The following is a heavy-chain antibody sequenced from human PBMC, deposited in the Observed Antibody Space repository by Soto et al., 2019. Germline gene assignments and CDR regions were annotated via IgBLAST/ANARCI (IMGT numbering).Heavy chain of an antibody. CDR2: IKQDGSEK. D-gene: IGHD3-10*01. Sequence: EVQLVESGGGLVQPGGSLRLSCAASGFTFSSYWMSWVRQAPGKGLEWVANIKQDGSEKYYVDSVKGRFTISRDNAKNSLYLQMNSQRAEDTAVYYCATPYMVREIYFDYWGQGTLVTVSS. CDR3: ATPYMVREIYFDY. V-gene: IGHV3-7*05. J-gene: IGHJ4*02. CDR1: GFTFSSYW.